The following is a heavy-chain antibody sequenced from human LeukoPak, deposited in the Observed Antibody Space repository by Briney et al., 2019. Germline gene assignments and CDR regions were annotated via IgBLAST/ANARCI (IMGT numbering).Heavy chain of an antibody. CDR3: ARVKAQWLRRNYYYYGMDV. D-gene: IGHD5-12*01. J-gene: IGHJ6*02. V-gene: IGHV1-8*01. Sequence: ASVKVSCKASGYTFTSYDIDWVRQATGQGLEWMGWMNPNSGNTGYAQKFQGRVTMTRNTSISTAYMELSSLRSEDTAVYYCARVKAQWLRRNYYYYGMDVWGQGTTVTVSS. CDR1: GYTFTSYD. CDR2: MNPNSGNT.